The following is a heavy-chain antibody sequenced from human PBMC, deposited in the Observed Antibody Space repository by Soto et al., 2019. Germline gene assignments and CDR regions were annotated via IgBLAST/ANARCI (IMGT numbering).Heavy chain of an antibody. Sequence: GGSLRLSCAASGFTFSSYSMNWVRQAPGKGLEWVSSISSSSSYIYYADSVKGRFTISRDNAKNSLYLQMNSLRAEDTAVYYCARSVVHYDFWGGYFDYWGQGTLVTVSS. CDR1: GFTFSSYS. J-gene: IGHJ4*02. D-gene: IGHD3-3*01. CDR3: ARSVVHYDFWGGYFDY. V-gene: IGHV3-21*01. CDR2: ISSSSSYI.